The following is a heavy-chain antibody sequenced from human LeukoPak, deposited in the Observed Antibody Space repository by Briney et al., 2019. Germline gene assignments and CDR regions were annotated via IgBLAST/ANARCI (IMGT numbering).Heavy chain of an antibody. CDR2: ISWNSGSI. CDR3: AKDVMGGSTTGTFDY. J-gene: IGHJ4*02. Sequence: GGSLRLSCAASGFTFDDYAMHWVRQAPGKGLEWVSGISWNSGSIGYADSVKGRFTISRGNAKNSLYLQMNSLRAEDTALYYCAKDVMGGSTTGTFDYWGQGTLVTVSS. CDR1: GFTFDDYA. D-gene: IGHD1-14*01. V-gene: IGHV3-9*01.